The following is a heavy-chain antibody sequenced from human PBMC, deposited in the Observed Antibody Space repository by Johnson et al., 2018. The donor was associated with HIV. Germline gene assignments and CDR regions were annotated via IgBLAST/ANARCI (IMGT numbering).Heavy chain of an antibody. CDR1: AFTCSRYA. CDR2: ISNDGSNK. V-gene: IGHV3-30-3*01. Sequence: QVQLVESGGGVVQPGRSLRLSCAASAFTCSRYAMHWVRQAPGKGLEWVAFISNDGSNKYHADSVKGRFTISRDNSKNTMYLQMNSLRAEDTAVYYCAREDSSGYFDAFDIWGQGTMVTVCS. D-gene: IGHD3-22*01. J-gene: IGHJ3*02. CDR3: AREDSSGYFDAFDI.